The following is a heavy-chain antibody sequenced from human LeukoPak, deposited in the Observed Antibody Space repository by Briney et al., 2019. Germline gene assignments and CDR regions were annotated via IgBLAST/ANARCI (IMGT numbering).Heavy chain of an antibody. J-gene: IGHJ4*02. D-gene: IGHD3-10*01. CDR2: IIPIFGTA. CDR1: GGTFSSYA. Sequence: SVKVSCKASGGTFSSYAISWVRQAPGQGLEWMGGIIPIFGTANYAQKFQGRVTITADESTSTACMELSSLRSEDTAVYYCASRDHYYGSGSYLGVDYWGQGTLVTVSS. CDR3: ASRDHYYGSGSYLGVDY. V-gene: IGHV1-69*01.